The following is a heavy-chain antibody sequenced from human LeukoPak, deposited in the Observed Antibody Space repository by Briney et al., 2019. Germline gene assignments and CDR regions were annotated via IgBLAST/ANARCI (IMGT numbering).Heavy chain of an antibody. CDR1: GYTFTSYY. Sequence: ASVKVSCKASGYTFTSYYMHWVRQAPGQGLEWMGIINPSGGSTSYAQKFQGRVTMTRDMSTSTDYMELSSLRSEDTAVYYCARGGVPRGRGYSYGRQYNWFDPWGQGTLVTVSS. CDR3: ARGGVPRGRGYSYGRQYNWFDP. J-gene: IGHJ5*02. V-gene: IGHV1-46*01. D-gene: IGHD5-18*01. CDR2: INPSGGST.